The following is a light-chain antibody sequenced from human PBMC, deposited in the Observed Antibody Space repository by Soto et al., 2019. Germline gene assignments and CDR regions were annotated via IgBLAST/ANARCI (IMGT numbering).Light chain of an antibody. V-gene: IGKV1-33*01. J-gene: IGKJ2*01. CDR2: VAS. CDR3: QQYDILPT. CDR1: QDIRNF. Sequence: DIQMTQSPSSLSASVGDRVTITCQASQDIRNFLNWYQQKPGRAPKLLIYVASNLETGVPSRFSGSGSGTDFTFSISRLQPEDIATYYCQQYDILPTFGQGTKLEIK.